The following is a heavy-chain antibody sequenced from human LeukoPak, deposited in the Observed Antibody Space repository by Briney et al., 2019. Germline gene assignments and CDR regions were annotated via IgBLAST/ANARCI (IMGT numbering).Heavy chain of an antibody. CDR2: ISGSGGST. CDR1: GFTFNSYG. CDR3: AKDQGDYYDSSGYYRIDAFDI. V-gene: IGHV3-23*01. J-gene: IGHJ3*02. Sequence: GGSLRLSCAASGFTFNSYGMHWVRQAPGKGLEWVSAISGSGGSTYYADSVKGRFTISRDNSKNTLYLQMNSLRAEDTAVYYCAKDQGDYYDSSGYYRIDAFDIWGQGTMVTVSS. D-gene: IGHD3-22*01.